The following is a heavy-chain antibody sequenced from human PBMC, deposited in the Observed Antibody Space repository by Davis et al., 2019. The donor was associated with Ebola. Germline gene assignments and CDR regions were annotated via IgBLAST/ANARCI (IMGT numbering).Heavy chain of an antibody. Sequence: TRYSPSFQGQVTISADRSIGTAYLQWSSLKASDTAMYYCARQTTVTTDFGYWGQGTLVTVSS. CDR3: ARQTTVTTDFGY. J-gene: IGHJ4*02. D-gene: IGHD4-17*01. CDR2: T. V-gene: IGHV5-51*01.